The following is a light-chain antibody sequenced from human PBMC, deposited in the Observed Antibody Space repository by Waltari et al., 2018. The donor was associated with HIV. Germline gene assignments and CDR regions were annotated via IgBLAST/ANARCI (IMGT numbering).Light chain of an antibody. Sequence: QSVLTQPPSVSGAPGQRVTISCSGSGSNIGAGYDVHWYQQLPGSAPKLLIYDNTKRPSGVPDRFSGSKSGTSASMAITGLQAEDEADYYCQSYDSSPRGVFGGGTKLTVL. CDR2: DNT. J-gene: IGLJ3*02. CDR1: GSNIGAGYD. V-gene: IGLV1-40*01. CDR3: QSYDSSPRGV.